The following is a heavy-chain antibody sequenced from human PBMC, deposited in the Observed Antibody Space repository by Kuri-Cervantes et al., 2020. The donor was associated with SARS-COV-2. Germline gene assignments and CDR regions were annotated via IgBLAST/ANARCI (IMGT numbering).Heavy chain of an antibody. Sequence: LSLTCAASGFTFSSYWMSWVRQAPGKGLEWVANIKQDGSEKYYVDSVKGRFTISRDNAKNSLYLQMNSLRAGDTAVYYCAKDQAAFGLWGRGTLVTVSS. J-gene: IGHJ2*01. CDR1: GFTFSSYW. D-gene: IGHD6-25*01. CDR3: AKDQAAFGL. CDR2: IKQDGSEK. V-gene: IGHV3-7*03.